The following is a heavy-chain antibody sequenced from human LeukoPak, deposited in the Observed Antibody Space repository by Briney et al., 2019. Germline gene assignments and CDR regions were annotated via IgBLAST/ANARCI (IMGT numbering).Heavy chain of an antibody. D-gene: IGHD6-13*01. J-gene: IGHJ6*03. V-gene: IGHV4-4*07. CDR2: IYTSGST. CDR3: ARSSWSYYYYYMDV. CDR1: GGSISSYY. Sequence: PSETLSLTCTVSGGSISSYYWSWIRQPAGKGLEWIGRIYTSGSTNYNPSLKSRVTMPVDTSKNQFSLKLSSVTAADTAVYYCARSSWSYYYYYMDVWGKGTTVTVSS.